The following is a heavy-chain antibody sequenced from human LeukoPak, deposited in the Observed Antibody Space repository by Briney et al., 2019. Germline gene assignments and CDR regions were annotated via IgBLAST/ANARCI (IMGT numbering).Heavy chain of an antibody. D-gene: IGHD3-3*01. CDR1: GFTFSSYW. V-gene: IGHV3-21*01. CDR2: ISSSSSYI. J-gene: IGHJ4*02. Sequence: GGSLRLSCAASGFTFSSYWMSWVRQAPGKGLEWVSSISSSSSYIYYADSVKGRFTISRDNAKNSLYLQMNSLRAEDTAVYYCARAPRGTYYDFWSGYFPGLGDYWGQGTLVTVSS. CDR3: ARAPRGTYYDFWSGYFPGLGDY.